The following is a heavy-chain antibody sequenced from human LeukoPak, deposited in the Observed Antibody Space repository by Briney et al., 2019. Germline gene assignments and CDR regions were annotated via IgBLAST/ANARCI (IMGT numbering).Heavy chain of an antibody. CDR2: IYHTGST. CDR3: ARDAGTVTTPFDY. J-gene: IGHJ4*02. CDR1: GYSISSGYY. D-gene: IGHD4-17*01. V-gene: IGHV4-38-2*02. Sequence: SETLSLTCAGSGYSISSGYYWGWIREPPGKGLEWIGSIYHTGSTYYNPSLKSRVTISVDTSKNQFSLNLSPVTAADTAVYYCARDAGTVTTPFDYWGQGTLVTVSS.